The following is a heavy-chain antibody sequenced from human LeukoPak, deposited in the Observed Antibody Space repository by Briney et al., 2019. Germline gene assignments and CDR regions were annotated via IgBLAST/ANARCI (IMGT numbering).Heavy chain of an antibody. CDR1: GGSISSSSYY. V-gene: IGHV4-39*01. CDR3: ARLTSGSPHFDY. D-gene: IGHD1-26*01. CDR2: IYYSGGT. J-gene: IGHJ4*02. Sequence: PSETLSLTCTVSGGSISSSSYYWDWIRQPPGKGLEWIGSIYYSGGTYYNPSLKSRVTISVDTSNNQFSLKLTSVTAADTAVYYCARLTSGSPHFDYWGQGTLVTVSS.